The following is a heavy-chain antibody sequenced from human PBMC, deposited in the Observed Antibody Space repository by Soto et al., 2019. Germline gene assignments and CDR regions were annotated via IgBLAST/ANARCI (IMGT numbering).Heavy chain of an antibody. Sequence: PWGSLRLSCAASGFTFSSYAMSWVRQAPGKGLEWVSAISGSGGSTYYADSVKGRFTISRDNSKNTLYLQMNSLRAEDTAVYYCAKGGIAVAVRDPRRFDPWGQGTLVTVSS. J-gene: IGHJ5*02. CDR2: ISGSGGST. CDR3: AKGGIAVAVRDPRRFDP. D-gene: IGHD6-19*01. V-gene: IGHV3-23*01. CDR1: GFTFSSYA.